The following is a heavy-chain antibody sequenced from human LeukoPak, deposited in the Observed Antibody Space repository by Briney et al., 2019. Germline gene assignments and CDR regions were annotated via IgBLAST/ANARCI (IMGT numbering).Heavy chain of an antibody. CDR2: IYTSGTT. V-gene: IGHV4-4*07. D-gene: IGHD3-22*01. Sequence: SETLSLTCSVSGGSISSFYWSWIRQPAGKGLEWIGRIYTSGTTNYNPSLKSRVTMSVDTSKDQFSLKLSSVTAADTAVYYRAGFYYDSSDYQILDQWGQGTLVTVSS. CDR1: GGSISSFY. J-gene: IGHJ4*02. CDR3: AGFYYDSSDYQILDQ.